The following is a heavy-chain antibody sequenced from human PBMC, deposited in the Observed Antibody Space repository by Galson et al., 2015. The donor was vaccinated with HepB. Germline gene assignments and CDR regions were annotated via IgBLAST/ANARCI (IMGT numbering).Heavy chain of an antibody. CDR3: AKGGPVQRNMMKNRIFGFDP. V-gene: IGHV3-30*18. CDR1: GFSFSNYG. J-gene: IGHJ5*02. D-gene: IGHD2/OR15-2a*01. CDR2: IAYDGSFR. Sequence: YLRLSCASSGFSFSNYGIHWVRQAPGKGLECLEGIAYDGSFRYNADSVTGRFTVSRDSSRSMLYLQMNSLRVEDTAVYYCAKGGPVQRNMMKNRIFGFDPWGQGTLVIVSS.